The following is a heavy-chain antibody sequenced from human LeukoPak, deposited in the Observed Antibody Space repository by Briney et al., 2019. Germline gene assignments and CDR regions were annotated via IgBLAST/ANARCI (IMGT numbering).Heavy chain of an antibody. J-gene: IGHJ3*02. Sequence: PSETLSLTCTVSGGSISSYYWSWIRQPPGKGLEWIGYIYYSGSTNYNPSLKSRVTISVDTSKNQFSLKLSSVTAADTAVYYCARLTYSIGWYKGDAFDIWGQGTMVTVSS. V-gene: IGHV4-59*01. D-gene: IGHD6-19*01. CDR2: IYYSGST. CDR3: ARLTYSIGWYKGDAFDI. CDR1: GGSISSYY.